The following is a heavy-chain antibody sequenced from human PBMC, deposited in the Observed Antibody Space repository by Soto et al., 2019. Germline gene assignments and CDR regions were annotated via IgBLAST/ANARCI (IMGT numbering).Heavy chain of an antibody. CDR2: ISPGGSQR. CDR1: GFTFSSYG. CDR3: VRDKPSGWHFDS. V-gene: IGHV3-7*01. J-gene: IGHJ5*01. D-gene: IGHD6-19*01. Sequence: GGSLRLSCEASGFTFSSYGMSWVRQAPGKGLEWVSDISPGGSQRYFVDSVKGRFTTSRDNSRNTLYLQMNSLRVEDTAVYYCVRDKPSGWHFDSWGQGALVTVSS.